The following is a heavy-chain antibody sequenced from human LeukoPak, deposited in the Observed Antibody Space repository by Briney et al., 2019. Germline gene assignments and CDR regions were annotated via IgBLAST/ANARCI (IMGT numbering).Heavy chain of an antibody. CDR1: GYTFTSYY. V-gene: IGHV1-46*01. Sequence: ASVKVSCKASGYTFTSYYMHWVRQAPGQGLEWMGIINPSGGSTSYAQKFQGRVTMTRDTSTSTVYMELSSLRSEDTAVYYCAREPQRFGESGWFDPWGQGTLVTVSS. J-gene: IGHJ5*02. CDR2: INPSGGST. CDR3: AREPQRFGESGWFDP. D-gene: IGHD3-10*01.